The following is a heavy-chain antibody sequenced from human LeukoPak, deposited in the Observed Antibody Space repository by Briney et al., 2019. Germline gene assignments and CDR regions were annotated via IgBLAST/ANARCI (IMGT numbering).Heavy chain of an antibody. V-gene: IGHV4-61*01. CDR3: ARGGYYGSGNDFRFDP. CDR1: GGSISSSSYY. Sequence: PSETLSLTCTVSGGSISSSSYYWSWIRQSPGKGLECIGSIHYTGSTNYKPSLKSRVTISVETSKNQFSLKLKSVTAADTAVYYCARGGYYGSGNDFRFDPWGQGTLVTVSS. CDR2: IHYTGST. D-gene: IGHD3-10*01. J-gene: IGHJ5*02.